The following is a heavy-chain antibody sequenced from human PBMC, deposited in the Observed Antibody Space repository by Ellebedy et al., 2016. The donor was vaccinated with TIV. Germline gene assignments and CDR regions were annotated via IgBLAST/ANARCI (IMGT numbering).Heavy chain of an antibody. CDR3: ARGKLMVYAD. CDR1: GFAFSANG. J-gene: IGHJ4*02. V-gene: IGHV3-53*01. D-gene: IGHD2-8*01. CDR2: IYSGGNT. Sequence: PGGSLRLSCAASGFAFSANGMSWLRQAPGRGLEWVSVIYSGGNTYYADSVKGRFTMSRDNSKNTLYLQLNSLRAEDTAVYFCARGKLMVYADWGQGTLVTVSS.